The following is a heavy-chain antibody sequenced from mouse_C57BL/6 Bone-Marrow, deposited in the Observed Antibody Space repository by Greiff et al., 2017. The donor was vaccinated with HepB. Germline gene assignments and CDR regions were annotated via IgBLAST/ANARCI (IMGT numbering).Heavy chain of an antibody. J-gene: IGHJ4*01. V-gene: IGHV2-5*01. CDR1: GFSLTSYG. D-gene: IGHD2-5*01. CDR2: IWRGGST. Sequence: VQRVESGPGLVQPSQSLSITCTVSGFSLTSYGVHWVRQSPGKGLEWLGVIWRGGSTDYNAAFMSRLSITKDNSKSQVFFKMNSLQADDTAIYYCAKGTIVTHCYAMDYWGQGTSVTVSS. CDR3: AKGTIVTHCYAMDY.